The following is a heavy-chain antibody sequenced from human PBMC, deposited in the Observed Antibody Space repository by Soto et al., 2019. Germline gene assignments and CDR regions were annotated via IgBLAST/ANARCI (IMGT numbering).Heavy chain of an antibody. CDR2: IYYSGST. Sequence: SETLSLTCTVSGGSISSYYWNWIRQPPGKGLEWIGHIYYSGSTYYNSSLKSRVTISLDTSKNQFSLKLSSVTAADTAVYYCTRTSAAGKNYYGMDVWGQGTTVTVSS. J-gene: IGHJ6*02. CDR1: GGSISSYY. D-gene: IGHD6-13*01. V-gene: IGHV4-59*08. CDR3: TRTSAAGKNYYGMDV.